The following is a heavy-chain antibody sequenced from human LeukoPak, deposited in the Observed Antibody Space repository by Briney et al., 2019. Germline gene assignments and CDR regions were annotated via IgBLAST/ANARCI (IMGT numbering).Heavy chain of an antibody. V-gene: IGHV3-30-3*01. Sequence: PGGSLRLSCAASGFTFSSYAMHWVRQAPGKGLEWVAVISYDGSNKYYADSVKGRFTISRDNSKNTLYLQMNSLRAEDTAVYYCAREATDRPWGYGMDVWGQGTTVTVSS. CDR3: AREATDRPWGYGMDV. CDR1: GFTFSSYA. CDR2: ISYDGSNK. J-gene: IGHJ6*02. D-gene: IGHD1-26*01.